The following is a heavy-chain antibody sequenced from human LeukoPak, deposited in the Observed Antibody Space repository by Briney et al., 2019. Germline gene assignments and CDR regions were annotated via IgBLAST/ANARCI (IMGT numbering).Heavy chain of an antibody. V-gene: IGHV7-4-1*02. J-gene: IGHJ4*02. D-gene: IGHD2-21*02. CDR3: ARDKSMVTMRSRPFFDF. Sequence: ASVKVSCKASGYTFTSYAMNWVRQAPGQGLEWMGWINTNTGNPTYAQGFTGRFVFSLDTSVSTAYLQISSLKAEDTAVYYCARDKSMVTMRSRPFFDFWGQGTLVTVSS. CDR2: INTNTGNP. CDR1: GYTFTSYA.